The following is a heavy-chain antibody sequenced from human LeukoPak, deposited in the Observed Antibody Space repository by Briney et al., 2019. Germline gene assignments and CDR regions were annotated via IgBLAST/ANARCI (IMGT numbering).Heavy chain of an antibody. CDR3: ARHYYDRSDSYSFDY. Sequence: SETLSLTCTVSGGSISGYYWSWIRQPPGKGLEWIGYIFSSGSTNYNPSLKSRVTISEDTSVNQFSLKLSSVTAANTAVYYCARHYYDRSDSYSFDYWGQGTLVTVSS. J-gene: IGHJ4*02. CDR2: IFSSGST. CDR1: GGSISGYY. D-gene: IGHD3-22*01. V-gene: IGHV4-59*08.